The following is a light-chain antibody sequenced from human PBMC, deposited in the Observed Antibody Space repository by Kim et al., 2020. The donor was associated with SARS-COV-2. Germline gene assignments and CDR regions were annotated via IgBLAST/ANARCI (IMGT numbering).Light chain of an antibody. Sequence: ALGQAVRITGQGDSLRSYYASWYQQKPGQAPILVIYDKNNRPSGVPDRFSGSSSGNTASLTITGAQAADEADYYCNSRDSSGNRWVFGGGTQLTVL. CDR1: SLRSYY. CDR3: NSRDSSGNRWV. J-gene: IGLJ3*02. V-gene: IGLV3-19*01. CDR2: DKN.